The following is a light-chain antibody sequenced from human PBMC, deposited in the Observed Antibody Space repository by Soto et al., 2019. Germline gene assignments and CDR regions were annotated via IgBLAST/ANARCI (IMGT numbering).Light chain of an antibody. CDR2: DAS. CDR1: QDISNY. CDR3: QQYDNLRII. V-gene: IGKV1-33*01. Sequence: DVQMTQSPSSLSASVGDRVTITWQASQDISNYLNWYQQKPGKAPQLLIYDASNLEAGVPPRLSGSRSATHFTFSISGRHPEDVDTYYCQQYDNLRIIFGPGTKVDF. J-gene: IGKJ3*01.